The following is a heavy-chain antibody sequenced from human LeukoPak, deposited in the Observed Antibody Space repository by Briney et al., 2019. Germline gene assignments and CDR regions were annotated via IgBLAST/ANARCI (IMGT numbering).Heavy chain of an antibody. Sequence: GGSLRLSCVASGFIFSSYAMSWVRQSPGKGLEWVSSISDSGDRTYYPDSVKGRFTISRDNSKKTLYLEMDSLRDDDTAVYYCTKRGRDWGLFDYWGQGTLVTVSS. CDR1: GFIFSSYA. V-gene: IGHV3-23*01. J-gene: IGHJ4*02. D-gene: IGHD7-27*01. CDR3: TKRGRDWGLFDY. CDR2: ISDSGDRT.